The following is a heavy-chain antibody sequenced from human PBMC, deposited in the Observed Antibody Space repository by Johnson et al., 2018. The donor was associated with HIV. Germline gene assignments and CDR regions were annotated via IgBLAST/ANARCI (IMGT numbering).Heavy chain of an antibody. CDR1: GFTVSSNY. CDR2: IYSGGST. J-gene: IGHJ3*02. CDR3: AKGLVYADPDDAFDI. Sequence: MQLVESGGGLVQPGGSLRLSCAASGFTVSSNYMSWVRQAPGKGLEWVSVIYSGGSTYYADSVKGRFTISRDNSKNTLYLQMNSLRAEDTAVYYCAKGLVYADPDDAFDIWGQGTMVTVSS. V-gene: IGHV3-53*01. D-gene: IGHD2-8*01.